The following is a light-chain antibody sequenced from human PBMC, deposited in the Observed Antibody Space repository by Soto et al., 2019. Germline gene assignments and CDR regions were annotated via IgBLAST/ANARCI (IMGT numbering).Light chain of an antibody. CDR1: QGISSY. J-gene: IGKJ4*01. Sequence: QLTQSPSSLSTSLRDSVTITCRASQGISSYLAWYQQKTGKAPKLLIYAESTLQSGVPSRFSGSGSGTDLNLTISRLQPEDFATYYCQKFKSYPLTFGGGTKVDIK. V-gene: IGKV1-9*01. CDR3: QKFKSYPLT. CDR2: AES.